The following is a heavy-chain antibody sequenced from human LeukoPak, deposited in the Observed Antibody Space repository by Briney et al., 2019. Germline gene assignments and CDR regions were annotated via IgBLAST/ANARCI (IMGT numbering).Heavy chain of an antibody. CDR1: GYSFTSYW. D-gene: IGHD6-13*01. V-gene: IGHV5-10-1*01. CDR3: ARQAGIAAAGDY. Sequence: GESLRISCKGSGYSFTSYWISWVRQMPGKGLEWMGRIDPSDSYTNYSPSFQGHVTISADKSISTACLQWSSLKASDTAMYFCARQAGIAAAGDYWGQGTLVTVSS. J-gene: IGHJ4*02. CDR2: IDPSDSYT.